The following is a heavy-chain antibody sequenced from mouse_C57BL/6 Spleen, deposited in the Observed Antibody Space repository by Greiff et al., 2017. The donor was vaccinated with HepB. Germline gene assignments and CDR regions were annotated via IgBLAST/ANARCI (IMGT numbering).Heavy chain of an antibody. J-gene: IGHJ3*01. V-gene: IGHV1-15*01. CDR2: IDPETGGT. D-gene: IGHD2-4*01. CDR3: TRFDYDGFAY. Sequence: QVQLQQSGAELVRPGASVTLSCKASGYTFTDYEMHWVKQTPVHGLEWIGAIDPETGGTAYKQKFKGKAILTADKSSSTAYMELRSLTSEDSAVYYCTRFDYDGFAYWGQGTLVTVSA. CDR1: GYTFTDYE.